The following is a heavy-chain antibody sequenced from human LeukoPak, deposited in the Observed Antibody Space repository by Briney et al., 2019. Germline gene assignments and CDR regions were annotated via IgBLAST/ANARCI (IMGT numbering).Heavy chain of an antibody. D-gene: IGHD3-22*01. J-gene: IGHJ4*02. CDR1: GFTFSSYS. CDR3: ARGGYYYDSSGSLFDY. CDR2: ISSSSSYI. V-gene: IGHV3-21*06. Sequence: GGSLRLSCAASGFTFSSYSMNWVRQAPGKGLEWVSSISSSSSYIYYADSLKGRFTISRDNAKNSLYLQMNSLRAEDTAVYYCARGGYYYDSSGSLFDYWGQGTLVTVSS.